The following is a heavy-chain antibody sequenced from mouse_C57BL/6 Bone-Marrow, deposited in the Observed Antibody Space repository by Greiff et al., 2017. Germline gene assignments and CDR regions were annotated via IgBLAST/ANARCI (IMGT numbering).Heavy chain of an antibody. CDR3: ARLGNYYGSSYWYFDV. D-gene: IGHD1-1*01. CDR1: GYAFSSYW. J-gene: IGHJ1*03. V-gene: IGHV1-80*01. Sequence: QVQLQQSGAELVKPGASVKISCKASGYAFSSYWMNWVKQRPGKGLEWIGQIYPGDGDTNYNGKFKGKATLTADKSSSTAYMQLSSLTSEDSAVYFCARLGNYYGSSYWYFDVWGTGTTVTVSS. CDR2: IYPGDGDT.